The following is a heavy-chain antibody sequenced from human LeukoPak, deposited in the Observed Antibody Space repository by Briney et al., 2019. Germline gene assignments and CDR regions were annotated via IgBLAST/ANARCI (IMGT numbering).Heavy chain of an antibody. D-gene: IGHD3-22*01. Sequence: SETLSLTCAVYGGSFSGHYWSWIRQPPGKGLEWIGEINHSGSTNYNPSLKSRVTIPVDTSKNQFSLKLSSVTAADTAVYYCAIWSYYDPVNLWGQGTLVTVSS. V-gene: IGHV4-34*01. CDR1: GGSFSGHY. CDR2: INHSGST. J-gene: IGHJ5*02. CDR3: AIWSYYDPVNL.